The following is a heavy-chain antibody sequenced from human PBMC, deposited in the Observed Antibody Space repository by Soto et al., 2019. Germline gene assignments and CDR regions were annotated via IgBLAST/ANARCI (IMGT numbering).Heavy chain of an antibody. D-gene: IGHD1-26*01. CDR1: GGSISSYY. Sequence: PSETLSLTCTVSGGSISSYYLSWIRQPPGKGLEWIGYIYYSGSTNYNPSLKSRVTISVDTSKNQFSLKLSSVTAADTAVYYCARALGPQWELLPNWFDPWGQGTLVTVSS. CDR3: ARALGPQWELLPNWFDP. V-gene: IGHV4-59*01. J-gene: IGHJ5*02. CDR2: IYYSGST.